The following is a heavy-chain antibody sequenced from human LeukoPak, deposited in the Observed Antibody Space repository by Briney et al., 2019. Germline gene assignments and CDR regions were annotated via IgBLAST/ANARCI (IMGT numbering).Heavy chain of an antibody. CDR2: IYRGGST. J-gene: IGHJ6*02. CDR3: ARDAPSQYYYYGMDV. V-gene: IGHV3-66*02. CDR1: GFTVRSNY. Sequence: GGSLRLSCAASGFTVRSNYMSWVREAPGKGREWVSVIYRGGSTYYADSVQGRFTISRDNSKHTLYLQMNRLRAEDTAVYYCARDAPSQYYYYGMDVWGQGTTVTVSS.